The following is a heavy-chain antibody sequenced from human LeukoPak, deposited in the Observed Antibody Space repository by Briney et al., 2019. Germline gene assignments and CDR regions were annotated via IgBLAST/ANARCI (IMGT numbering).Heavy chain of an antibody. D-gene: IGHD5-12*01. CDR2: ISYDGSDK. J-gene: IGHJ4*02. Sequence: GTSLRLSCAASGFSFTSYNFHWVRQAPGKGLEWVAVISYDGSDKFYADSVKGRFTISRDSSKNTLYLQMNSLRPEDTAVYYCARARPSMWIDYWGQGTLVTVSS. CDR3: ARARPSMWIDY. CDR1: GFSFTSYN. V-gene: IGHV3-30*04.